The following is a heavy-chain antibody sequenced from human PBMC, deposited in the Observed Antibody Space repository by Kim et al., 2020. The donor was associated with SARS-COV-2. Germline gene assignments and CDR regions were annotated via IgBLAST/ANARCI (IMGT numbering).Heavy chain of an antibody. V-gene: IGHV4-59*13. Sequence: SETLSLTCTVSGGSISSYYWSWIRQPPGKGLEWIGYIYYSGSTNYNPSLKSRVTISVDTSKNQFSLKLSSVTAADTAVYYCARDRSWFDPWGQGTLVTVSS. CDR1: GGSISSYY. CDR2: IYYSGST. CDR3: ARDRSWFDP. J-gene: IGHJ5*02.